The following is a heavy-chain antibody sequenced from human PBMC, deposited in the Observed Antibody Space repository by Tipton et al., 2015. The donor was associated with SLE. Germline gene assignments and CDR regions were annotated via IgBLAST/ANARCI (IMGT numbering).Heavy chain of an antibody. CDR1: DGSLSNYY. CDR2: ITRRGKT. D-gene: IGHD4-23*01. CDR3: ARGGTGDGRNPFDP. J-gene: IGHJ5*02. V-gene: IGHV4-34*01. Sequence: TLSLTCAVHDGSLSNYYWSWFRRPPGRGLEWIGEITRRGKTNYNPSLKSQVTISVDTSKNQFSLNLRSVTAADTAVYYCARGGTGDGRNPFDPWGQGTLVTVSS.